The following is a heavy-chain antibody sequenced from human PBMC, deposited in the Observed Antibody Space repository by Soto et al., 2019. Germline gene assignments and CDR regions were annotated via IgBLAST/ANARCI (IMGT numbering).Heavy chain of an antibody. CDR3: VRHATTYFYMDV. CDR1: GGSISGYY. D-gene: IGHD1-1*01. Sequence: QVQLQESGPGLVKPSETLSLTCSVSGGSISGYYWSWIRQPPGKGLEWIGYIYYSGSTKYHPSLKSRVTISVDTSKNQFSLNLSSVTAADTAVYYCVRHATTYFYMDVWGKGTTVTVS. J-gene: IGHJ6*03. CDR2: IYYSGST. V-gene: IGHV4-59*08.